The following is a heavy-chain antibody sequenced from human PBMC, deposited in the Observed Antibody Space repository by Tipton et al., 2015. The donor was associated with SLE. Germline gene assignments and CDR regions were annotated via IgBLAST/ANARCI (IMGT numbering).Heavy chain of an antibody. CDR3: AKGDSSAWSFFDY. CDR1: GFTFSSYW. D-gene: IGHD6-19*01. V-gene: IGHV3-33*08. CDR2: IWYDGGEI. Sequence: SLRLSCAASGFTFSSYWMSWVRQAPGKGLEWVAVIWYDGGEIYYTDSVKGRFTISRDNSKHTVFLEMNSLRREDTAVYYCAKGDSSAWSFFDYWGQGTLVTVSS. J-gene: IGHJ4*02.